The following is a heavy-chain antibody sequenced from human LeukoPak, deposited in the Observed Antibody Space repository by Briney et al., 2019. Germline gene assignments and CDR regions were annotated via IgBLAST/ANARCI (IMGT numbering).Heavy chain of an antibody. CDR3: ATDSFDYGDYVTDY. V-gene: IGHV1-24*01. CDR2: FDPEDGET. CDR1: GYTLTELS. D-gene: IGHD4-17*01. J-gene: IGHJ4*02. Sequence: ASVKVSCKVSGYTLTELSMHWVRQAPGKGLEWMGGFDPEDGETIYAQKSQGRVTMTEDTSTATAYMELSSLRSEDTAVYYCATDSFDYGDYVTDYWGQGTLVTVSS.